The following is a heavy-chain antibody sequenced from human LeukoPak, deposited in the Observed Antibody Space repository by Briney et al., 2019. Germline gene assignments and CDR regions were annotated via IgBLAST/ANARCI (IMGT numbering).Heavy chain of an antibody. D-gene: IGHD2-8*02. CDR1: GFTFSSYA. J-gene: IGHJ4*02. Sequence: GGSLRLSCAASGFTFSSYAMHWVRQAPGKGLEWVAVISYDGSNKYYADSVKGRFTISRDNSKNTLYLQMNSLRAEDTAVYYCARAQRTWSSSLDYWGQGTLVTVSS. CDR2: ISYDGSNK. V-gene: IGHV3-30-3*01. CDR3: ARAQRTWSSSLDY.